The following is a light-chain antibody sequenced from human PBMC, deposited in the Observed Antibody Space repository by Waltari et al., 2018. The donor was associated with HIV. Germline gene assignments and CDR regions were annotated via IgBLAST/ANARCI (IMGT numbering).Light chain of an antibody. J-gene: IGLJ3*02. V-gene: IGLV2-14*01. Sequence: QSALTQPASVSGSPGQTITISCSTSTADILNHHSISWFRHPPNDPPHLILLDADIRPSGSPFRFSGSKTDTTASLTISGLQFEDEGDYYCTSSMPGGALLFGGGTKVTVL. CDR3: TSSMPGGALL. CDR1: TADILNHHS. CDR2: DAD.